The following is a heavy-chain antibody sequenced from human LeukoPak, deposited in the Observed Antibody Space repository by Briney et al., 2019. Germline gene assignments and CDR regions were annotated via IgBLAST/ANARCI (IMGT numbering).Heavy chain of an antibody. D-gene: IGHD6-19*01. J-gene: IGHJ3*02. CDR1: GGTFSSYA. Sequence: SVKVSCKASGGTFSSYAISWVRQAPGQGLEWMGGIIPIFGTANYAQKFQGRVTITADESTSTAYMELSSLRSEVTAVYYCASASSSGWTTDAFDIWGQGTMVTVSS. V-gene: IGHV1-69*13. CDR3: ASASSSGWTTDAFDI. CDR2: IIPIFGTA.